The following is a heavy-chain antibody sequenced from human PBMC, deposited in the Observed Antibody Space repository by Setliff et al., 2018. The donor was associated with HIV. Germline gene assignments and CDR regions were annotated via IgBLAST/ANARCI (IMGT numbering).Heavy chain of an antibody. CDR2: IYSSGTT. Sequence: PSETLSLTCTVSGGSISNSNYFWGWIRQPPGKGLEWMGRIYSSGTTYYQPSLQGRVSMSIDSSKNHFSLSLRYVTAADTAVYYCARSFSGRYFWSGYYTGPYPKGENAFDIWGQGTMVTVSS. D-gene: IGHD3-3*01. CDR1: GGSISNSNYF. CDR3: ARSFSGRYFWSGYYTGPYPKGENAFDI. V-gene: IGHV4-39*02. J-gene: IGHJ3*02.